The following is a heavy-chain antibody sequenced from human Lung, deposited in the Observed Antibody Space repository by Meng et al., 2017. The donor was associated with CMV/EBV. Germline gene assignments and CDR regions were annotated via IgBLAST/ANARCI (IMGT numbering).Heavy chain of an antibody. CDR2: IRHDGINE. CDR1: GFNFSSFS. CDR3: ARDLRWRALDY. Sequence: QVQVVGAGGGVEQPGWSLRLSFAASGFNFSSFSMHWVRQAPGKVLEWVSIIRHDGINEYYVDSVKGRFTISRDNSKNTLYLQMNSLRVEDTAVYYCARDLRWRALDYWGQGTLVTVSS. V-gene: IGHV3-30*02. D-gene: IGHD1-26*01. J-gene: IGHJ4*02.